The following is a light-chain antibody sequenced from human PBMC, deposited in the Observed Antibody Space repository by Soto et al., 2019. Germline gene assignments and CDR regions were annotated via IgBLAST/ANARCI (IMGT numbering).Light chain of an antibody. CDR3: QQYNSYQWT. CDR2: EAS. Sequence: DIQMTQSPSTLSASVGDRVTITCRASQSISTWLAWYQQKPGKAPKVLIYEASKLESGVPSRFSGSGSRTEFTLTISTLQPDDVATYYCQQYNSYQWTFGQGTKVEIK. V-gene: IGKV1-5*01. J-gene: IGKJ1*01. CDR1: QSISTW.